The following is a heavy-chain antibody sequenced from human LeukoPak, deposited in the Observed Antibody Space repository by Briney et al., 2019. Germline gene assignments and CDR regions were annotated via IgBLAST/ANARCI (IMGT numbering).Heavy chain of an antibody. V-gene: IGHV1-18*01. Sequence: ASVKVSCKASGYIFKNKAISWVRQAPGQGPEWMGWISPYHGTTNYAQNFQGRVTMTRDTSTSTVYMELSSLRSEDTAVYYCARDVRRFGELLDYWGQGTLVTVSS. D-gene: IGHD3-10*01. J-gene: IGHJ4*02. CDR2: ISPYHGTT. CDR3: ARDVRRFGELLDY. CDR1: GYIFKNKA.